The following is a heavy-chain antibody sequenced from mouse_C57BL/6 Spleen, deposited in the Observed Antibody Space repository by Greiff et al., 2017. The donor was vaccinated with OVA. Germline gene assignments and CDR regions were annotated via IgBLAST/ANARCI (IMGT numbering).Heavy chain of an antibody. J-gene: IGHJ2*01. CDR1: GYSFTDYN. Sequence: VQLQPSGPELVKPGASVKISCTASGYSFTDYNMHWVKQSNGKSLEWIGVINPNYGTTSYNQKFKGKATLTVDQSSSTAYMQLNSLTSEDSAVYYCARGGYYGSSYLDYWGKGTTLTVSS. V-gene: IGHV1-39*01. CDR2: INPNYGTT. CDR3: ARGGYYGSSYLDY. D-gene: IGHD1-1*01.